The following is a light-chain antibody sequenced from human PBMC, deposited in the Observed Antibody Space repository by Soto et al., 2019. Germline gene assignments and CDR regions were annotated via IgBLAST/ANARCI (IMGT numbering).Light chain of an antibody. CDR3: QQRSNWPRWT. Sequence: EIVLTQSPATRSLSPGERATLSCRASQSVSSYLAWYQQKPGQAPRLLIYDASNRATGIPARFSGSGVGTDFTLTISSLEPEDFAVYYWQQRSNWPRWTFGQGTKVEIK. CDR2: DAS. J-gene: IGKJ1*01. V-gene: IGKV3-11*01. CDR1: QSVSSY.